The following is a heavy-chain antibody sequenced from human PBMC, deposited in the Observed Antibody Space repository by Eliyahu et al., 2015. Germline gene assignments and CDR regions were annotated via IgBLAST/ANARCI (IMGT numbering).Heavy chain of an antibody. CDR1: GGSFSGYY. V-gene: IGHV4-34*01. D-gene: IGHD2-2*01. CDR3: ARAVRPTQPAPIHYFDY. J-gene: IGHJ4*02. CDR2: INHSGST. Sequence: QVQLHQWGAGLLKPSETLSLSCAVHGGSFSGYYWSWIRQPPGKGLEWIGQINHSGSTNYNPSLKSRVTISVDTSKNQFSLKLSSVTAADTAVYYCARAVRPTQPAPIHYFDYWGQGTLVTVSS.